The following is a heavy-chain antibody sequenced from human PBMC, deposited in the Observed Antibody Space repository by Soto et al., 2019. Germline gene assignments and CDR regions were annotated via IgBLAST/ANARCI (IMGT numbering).Heavy chain of an antibody. J-gene: IGHJ6*02. D-gene: IGHD1-7*01. Sequence: QVQLQESGPGLVKPSETLSLTCTVSGGSISSYYWSWIRQPPGKGLEWIGYISYIGSTNYNPSLKSRVTISVDTSKNQFSLKLSSVTAADTAVYYCAREGLITGNTYYYYGMDVWGQGTTVTVSS. CDR1: GGSISSYY. CDR2: ISYIGST. CDR3: AREGLITGNTYYYYGMDV. V-gene: IGHV4-59*01.